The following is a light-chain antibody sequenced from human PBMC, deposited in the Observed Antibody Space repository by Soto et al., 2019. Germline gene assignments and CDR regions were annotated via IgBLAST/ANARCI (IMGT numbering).Light chain of an antibody. CDR1: SSNIGAGFD. J-gene: IGLJ1*01. CDR2: GNI. V-gene: IGLV1-40*01. Sequence: QSVLTQPPSVSGAPGQRVTISFAGTSSNIGAGFDIHWYQQLPGTAPKLLIFGNINRPSGVPDRFSGSKSGTSASLAITGLQAEDEADYYCQSFDSRLNGYVFGTGTKVTVL. CDR3: QSFDSRLNGYV.